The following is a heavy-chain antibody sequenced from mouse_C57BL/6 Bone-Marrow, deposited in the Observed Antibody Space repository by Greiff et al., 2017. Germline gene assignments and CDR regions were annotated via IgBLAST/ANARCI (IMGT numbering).Heavy chain of an antibody. Sequence: EVMLVESGGGLVQPKGSLKLSCAASGFSFNTYAMNWVRQAPGKGLEWVARIRSKSNNYATYYADSVKDRFTISRDDSASMLYLQLNKLKTEDTAMYYGVRRELTDYAMDYWGQGTSVTVSS. D-gene: IGHD1-3*01. CDR2: IRSKSNNYAT. CDR3: VRRELTDYAMDY. V-gene: IGHV10-1*01. CDR1: GFSFNTYA. J-gene: IGHJ4*01.